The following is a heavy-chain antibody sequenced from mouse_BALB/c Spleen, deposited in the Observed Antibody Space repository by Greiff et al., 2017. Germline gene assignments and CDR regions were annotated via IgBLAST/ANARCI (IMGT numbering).Heavy chain of an antibody. Sequence: EVKLQESGAELVRSGASVKLSCTASGFNIKDYYMHWVKQRPEQGLEWIGWIDPENGDTEYAPKFQGKATMTADTSSNTAYLQLSSLTSEDTAVYYCNAQGAMDYWGQGTSVTVSS. CDR3: NAQGAMDY. CDR2: IDPENGDT. V-gene: IGHV14-4*02. CDR1: GFNIKDYY. J-gene: IGHJ4*01.